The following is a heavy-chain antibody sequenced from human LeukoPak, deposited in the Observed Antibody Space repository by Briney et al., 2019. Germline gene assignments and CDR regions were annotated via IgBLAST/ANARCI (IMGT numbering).Heavy chain of an antibody. CDR3: ARVLSIAARPPGY. V-gene: IGHV3-7*04. J-gene: IGHJ4*02. D-gene: IGHD6-6*01. Sequence: GGSLRLSCAASGFTFSSYWMSWVRQAPGKGLEWVANIKQDGSEKYYVDSVKGRFTISRDNAKNSLYLQMNSLRAEDTAVYYCARVLSIAARPPGYWGQGTLVTVSS. CDR1: GFTFSSYW. CDR2: IKQDGSEK.